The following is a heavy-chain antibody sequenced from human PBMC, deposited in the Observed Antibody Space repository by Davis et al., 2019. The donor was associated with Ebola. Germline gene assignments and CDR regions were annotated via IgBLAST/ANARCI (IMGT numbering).Heavy chain of an antibody. D-gene: IGHD5-24*01. CDR2: IIPIFGTA. CDR1: GGTFSSYA. J-gene: IGHJ5*02. CDR3: ATDRVEMTTIVGGNWFDP. Sequence: SVKVSCKASGGTFSSYAISWVRQAPGQGLEWMGGIIPIFGTANYAQKFQGRVTITADESTSTAYMELSSLRSEDTAVYYCATDRVEMTTIVGGNWFDPWGQGTLVTVSS. V-gene: IGHV1-69*13.